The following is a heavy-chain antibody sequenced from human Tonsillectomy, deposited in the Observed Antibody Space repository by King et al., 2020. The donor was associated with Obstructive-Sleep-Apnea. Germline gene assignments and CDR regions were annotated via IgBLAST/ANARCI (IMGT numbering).Heavy chain of an antibody. V-gene: IGHV4-39*02. J-gene: IGHJ4*02. CDR1: GDSISSSTYY. CDR2: IYYSGNT. Sequence: QLQESGPGLVKPSETLSLTCSVSGDSISSSTYYWGWIRQPPGKGLEWIGSIYYSGNTYYNPSLKSRVTISVDTSKNHFSLKLSSVTAADTAVFYCARLDYYYDSRGAPCFWGQGTLVTVSS. CDR3: ARLDYYYDSRGAPCF. D-gene: IGHD3-22*01.